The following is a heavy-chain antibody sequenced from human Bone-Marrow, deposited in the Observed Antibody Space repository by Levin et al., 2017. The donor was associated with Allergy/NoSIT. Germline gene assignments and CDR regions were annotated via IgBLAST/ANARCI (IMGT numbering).Heavy chain of an antibody. CDR2: IHKNGDTT. CDR1: GFTFSDYW. V-gene: IGHV3-74*01. CDR3: ATAMFDY. Sequence: LSLPCAASGFTFSDYWMHWVRKAPGKGLVWVSRIHKNGDTTDYADSVRGRFTISRDNAKSTLYLQMNSLRAEDTAIYYCATAMFDYWGQGALVAVSP. J-gene: IGHJ4*02.